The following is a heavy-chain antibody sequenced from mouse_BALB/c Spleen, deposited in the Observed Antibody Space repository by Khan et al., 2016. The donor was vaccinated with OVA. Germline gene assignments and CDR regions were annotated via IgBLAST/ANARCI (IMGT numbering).Heavy chain of an antibody. V-gene: IGHV2-9*02. CDR2: IWTGGIT. D-gene: IGHD2-4*01. J-gene: IGHJ3*01. Sequence: QVQLKESGPGLVAPSQSLSITCTVSGFSLSNYGIHWVRQPPGKGLEWLGVIWTGGITNYNSALMSRLIISKDNSKSQVFLKMNRLQTDDTAIEYCARSYDYDVGGFAYWGQGTLVTVSA. CDR3: ARSYDYDVGGFAY. CDR1: GFSLSNYG.